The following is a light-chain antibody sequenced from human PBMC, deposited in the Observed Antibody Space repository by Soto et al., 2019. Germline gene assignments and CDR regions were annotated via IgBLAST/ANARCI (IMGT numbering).Light chain of an antibody. J-gene: IGKJ1*01. V-gene: IGKV3-15*01. CDR2: GAS. CDR1: QSISDT. Sequence: EIVMTQSPVTLSVSPGGRATLSCRASQSISDTLAWYQQKPGQAPRLLIHGASTRAPGFPARFSGSGSGTDFTLTISSLQSEDFAVYYCQQYNNWPWKCGTGTKVDIK. CDR3: QQYNNWPWK.